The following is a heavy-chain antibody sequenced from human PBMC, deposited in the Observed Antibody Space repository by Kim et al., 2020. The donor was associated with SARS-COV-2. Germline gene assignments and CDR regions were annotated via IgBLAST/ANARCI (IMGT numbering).Heavy chain of an antibody. CDR3: ARSRGRVTGTVRFDY. J-gene: IGHJ4*02. V-gene: IGHV3-30*15. Sequence: DTVKSRLTISRDNSKSTLYLQKSSLRAEDTAVYYCARSRGRVTGTVRFDYWGQGTLVTVSS. D-gene: IGHD3-16*01.